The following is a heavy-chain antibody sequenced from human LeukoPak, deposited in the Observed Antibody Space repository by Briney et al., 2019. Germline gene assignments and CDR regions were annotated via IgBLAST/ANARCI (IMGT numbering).Heavy chain of an antibody. CDR2: ISGSGGST. CDR3: ANDEDPGSQWLVPGYFQH. Sequence: GGSLRLSCAASGFTFSSYAMSWVRQAPGKGLEWFSAISGSGGSTYYADSVKGRFTISRDNSKNTLYLQMNSLRAEDTAVYYCANDEDPGSQWLVPGYFQHWGQGTLVTVSS. J-gene: IGHJ1*01. D-gene: IGHD6-19*01. V-gene: IGHV3-23*01. CDR1: GFTFSSYA.